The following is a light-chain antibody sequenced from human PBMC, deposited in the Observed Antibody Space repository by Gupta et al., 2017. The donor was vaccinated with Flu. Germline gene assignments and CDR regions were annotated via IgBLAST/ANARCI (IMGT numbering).Light chain of an antibody. CDR2: EAS. Sequence: TPSPATLSVSPGERLSLSCMASRDIDTSLAWYQQKPGQSPRLLIYEASTSATGVAARFSGSGSGTEFTLIVSTVQSEDSAVYFCQQYYRWTPLTFGGGTKVEI. J-gene: IGKJ4*01. CDR1: RDIDTS. V-gene: IGKV3-15*01. CDR3: QQYYRWTPLT.